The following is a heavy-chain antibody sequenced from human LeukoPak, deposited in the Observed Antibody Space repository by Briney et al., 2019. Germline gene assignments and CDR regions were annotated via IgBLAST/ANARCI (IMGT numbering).Heavy chain of an antibody. D-gene: IGHD4-17*01. V-gene: IGHV3-48*01. Sequence: PGGSLRLSCPAAGFTFSSYSMNWVRQAPGKGQEWVSYISSSSSTIYYADSVKGRFTISRDNAKNSLYLQMNSLRAEDTAVYYCARDRGVYGDDYWGQGTLVTVSS. J-gene: IGHJ4*02. CDR1: GFTFSSYS. CDR3: ARDRGVYGDDY. CDR2: ISSSSSTI.